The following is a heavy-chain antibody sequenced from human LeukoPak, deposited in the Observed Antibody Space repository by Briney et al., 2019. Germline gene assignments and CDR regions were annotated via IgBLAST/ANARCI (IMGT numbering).Heavy chain of an antibody. J-gene: IGHJ4*02. CDR3: ARVVGRFKWELADFDY. CDR2: IYYSGST. V-gene: IGHV4-39*07. Sequence: SETLSLTCTVSGGSISSSSYYWGWIRQPPGKGLEWIGSIYYSGSTYYNPSLKSRVTISVDTSKNQFSLKLSSVTAADTAVYYCARVVGRFKWELADFDYWGQGTLVTVSS. CDR1: GGSISSSSYY. D-gene: IGHD1-26*01.